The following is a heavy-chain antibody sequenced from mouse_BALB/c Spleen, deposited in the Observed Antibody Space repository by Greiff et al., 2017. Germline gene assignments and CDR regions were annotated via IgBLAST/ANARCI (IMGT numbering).Heavy chain of an antibody. D-gene: IGHD1-1*01. V-gene: IGHV4-1*02. J-gene: IGHJ4*01. CDR3: ARLHYGSSYYYAMDY. Sequence: EVKLLESGGGLVQPGGSLKLSCAASGFDFSRYWMSWVRQAPGKGLEWIGEINPDSSTINYTPSLKDKFIISRDNAKNTLYLQMSKVRSEDTALYYCARLHYGSSYYYAMDYWGQGTSVTVSS. CDR1: GFDFSRYW. CDR2: INPDSSTI.